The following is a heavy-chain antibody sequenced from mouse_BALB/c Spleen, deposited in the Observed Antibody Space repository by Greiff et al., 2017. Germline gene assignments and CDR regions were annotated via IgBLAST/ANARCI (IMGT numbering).Heavy chain of an antibody. CDR2: ISDGGSST. Sequence: DVKLVESGGGLVKPGGSLKLSCAASGFTFSDYYMYWVRQTPEKRLEWVATISDGGSSTYYPDSVKGRFTISRDNAKNNLYLQMSSLKSEDTAMYYCERGRYGNYVIYAMDYWGQGTSVTVSS. J-gene: IGHJ4*01. D-gene: IGHD2-10*02. CDR1: GFTFSDYY. CDR3: ERGRYGNYVIYAMDY. V-gene: IGHV5-4*02.